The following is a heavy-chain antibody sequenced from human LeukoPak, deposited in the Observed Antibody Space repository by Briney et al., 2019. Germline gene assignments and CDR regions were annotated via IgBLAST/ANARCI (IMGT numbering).Heavy chain of an antibody. CDR2: IKQDGSEK. CDR3: ARGPTFGWFDP. Sequence: GGSLNLSCAASGFTFNNYWMSWVSQAPGKGLEWVANIKQDGSEKYYVDSVKGRFTISRDNAKNSLYLQMHSLRAEDTAVYYCARGPTFGWFDPWGQGTLVTVSS. D-gene: IGHD3-16*01. J-gene: IGHJ5*02. CDR1: GFTFNNYW. V-gene: IGHV3-7*04.